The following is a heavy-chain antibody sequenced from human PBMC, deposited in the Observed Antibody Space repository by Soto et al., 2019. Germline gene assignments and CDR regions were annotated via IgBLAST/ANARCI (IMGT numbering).Heavy chain of an antibody. CDR1: GYTFTGYY. Sequence: QVQLVQSGAEVKKPGASVKVSCKASGYTFTGYYMHWVRQAPGQGLEWMGWINPNSGGTNYAQKFQGRVTITADESTSTAYMELSSLRSEDTAVYYCARDPLGTTFDIWGQGTMVTVSS. V-gene: IGHV1-2*02. CDR2: INPNSGGT. CDR3: ARDPLGTTFDI. D-gene: IGHD3-10*01. J-gene: IGHJ3*02.